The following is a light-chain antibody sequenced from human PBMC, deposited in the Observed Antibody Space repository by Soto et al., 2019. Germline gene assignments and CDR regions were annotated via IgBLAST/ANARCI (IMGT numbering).Light chain of an antibody. J-gene: IGLJ1*01. Sequence: QAVVTQPASVSGSAEQSITISCTGTSSDVGGYNYVSWYQHHPGKAPKLMIYEVSSRPSGVSYRFSGSKSGNTASLTISGLQADDEAEYYCSSYTSSSTLLIFGTGTKLTVL. CDR1: SSDVGGYNY. CDR2: EVS. CDR3: SSYTSSSTLLI. V-gene: IGLV2-14*01.